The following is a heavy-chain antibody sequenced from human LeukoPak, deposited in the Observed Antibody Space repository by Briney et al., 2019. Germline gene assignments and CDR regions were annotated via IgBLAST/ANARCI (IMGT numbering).Heavy chain of an antibody. J-gene: IGHJ4*02. V-gene: IGHV3-23*01. CDR1: GFMFSQHT. CDR3: AKSDCASDGCKLLNY. D-gene: IGHD3-10*01. Sequence: GGSLRLSCAVPGFMFSQHTMSWVRQAPGKRLEWVSSISGSGDATRYADSVMGRFTISRDNAKNTLSLQMNSLRAEDTAVYYCAKSDCASDGCKLLNYWGQGTLVTASS. CDR2: ISGSGDAT.